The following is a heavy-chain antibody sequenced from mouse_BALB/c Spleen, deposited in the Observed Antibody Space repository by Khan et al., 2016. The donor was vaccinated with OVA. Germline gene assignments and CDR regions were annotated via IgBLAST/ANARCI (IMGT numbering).Heavy chain of an antibody. CDR1: GYTFTSYW. D-gene: IGHD1-1*01. Sequence: QVQLQQSGAELAKPGASVKMSCKASGYTFTSYWMHWVKQRPGQGLEWIGYINPSTGYTEYNQKFKGKATLTADKSSSTAYMQLSSLTSEDSAVYYCARYYDGSSPDYWGQGTTLTVSS. V-gene: IGHV1-7*01. J-gene: IGHJ2*01. CDR3: ARYYDGSSPDY. CDR2: INPSTGYT.